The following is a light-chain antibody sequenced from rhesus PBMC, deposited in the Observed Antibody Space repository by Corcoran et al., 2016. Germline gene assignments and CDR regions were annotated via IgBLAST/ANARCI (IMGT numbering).Light chain of an antibody. CDR1: QNIYSH. CDR2: GAT. CDR3: QHYYDHPPT. V-gene: IGKV1-44*03. J-gene: IGKJ1*01. Sequence: DIQMTQSPSALSASVGDRVTISCRASQNIYSHLAWYQQKPGKAPKLLIYGATGMQTEIPSRFSGSGSGTDFTLTISRLQPEDSAAYFGQHYYDHPPTFGQGTRVEI.